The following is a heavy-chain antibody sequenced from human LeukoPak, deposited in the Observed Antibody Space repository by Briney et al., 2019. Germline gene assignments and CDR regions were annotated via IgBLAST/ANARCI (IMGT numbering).Heavy chain of an antibody. J-gene: IGHJ5*02. Sequence: SETLSLTCAVYGGSFSGYYWSWIRQPPGKGLEWIGEINHSRSTNYNPSLKSRVTISVDTSKNQFSLKLSSVTAADTAVYYCARVICSSTSCYSYRRGKGGRKAYNWFGPWGQGTLVTVSS. D-gene: IGHD2-2*01. CDR3: ARVICSSTSCYSYRRGKGGRKAYNWFGP. V-gene: IGHV4-34*01. CDR2: INHSRST. CDR1: GGSFSGYY.